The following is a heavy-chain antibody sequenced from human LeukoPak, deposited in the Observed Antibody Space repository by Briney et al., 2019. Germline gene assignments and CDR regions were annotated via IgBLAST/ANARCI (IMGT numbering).Heavy chain of an antibody. CDR1: GFTVSGKY. D-gene: IGHD5-18*01. Sequence: GGSLRLSCAASGFTVSGKYMSWVRQAPGKGLEWVSIIYSGGGTYYADSVKGRFTISRDNSKNTLYLQMNSLRAEDTAVYYCARGGYNYGSYDYWGQGTLVTVSS. CDR2: IYSGGGT. CDR3: ARGGYNYGSYDY. V-gene: IGHV3-53*01. J-gene: IGHJ4*02.